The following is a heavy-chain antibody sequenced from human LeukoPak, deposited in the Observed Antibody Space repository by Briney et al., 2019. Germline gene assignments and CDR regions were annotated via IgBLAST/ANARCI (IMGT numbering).Heavy chain of an antibody. CDR1: GYNFPSYW. J-gene: IGHJ3*02. D-gene: IGHD3-10*01. Sequence: GESLKISCKGSGYNFPSYWIGWVRQMPGKGLESMGIIYPGDSDTRYSPSFQGQVTISADKSISTAYLQWSSLKAPDTAMYCARHAMRMIRGAMSAINICGQGKMVTVSS. CDR2: IYPGDSDT. CDR3: ARHAMRMIRGAMSAINI. V-gene: IGHV5-51*01.